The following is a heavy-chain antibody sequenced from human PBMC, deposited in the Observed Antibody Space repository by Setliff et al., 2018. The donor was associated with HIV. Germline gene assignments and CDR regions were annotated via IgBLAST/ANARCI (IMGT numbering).Heavy chain of an antibody. CDR1: GGSISSYY. CDR2: IYTSGST. Sequence: SETLSLTCTVSGGSISSYYWSWIRQPPGKGLEWIGYIYTSGSTNYNPSLKSRVTISVDTSKNQFSLKLSSVTAADTAVYYCVRQEYYDILTGQKAFDIWGQGTMVTVSS. D-gene: IGHD3-9*01. CDR3: VRQEYYDILTGQKAFDI. V-gene: IGHV4-4*09. J-gene: IGHJ3*02.